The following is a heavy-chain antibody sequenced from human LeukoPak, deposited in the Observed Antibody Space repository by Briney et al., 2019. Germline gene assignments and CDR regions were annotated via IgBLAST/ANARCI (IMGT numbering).Heavy chain of an antibody. CDR3: ARDRDYGSGIFDY. CDR1: GYXFTGYY. Sequence: GASVKVSCKASGYXFTGYYIHWVRQAPGQGLEWLGWINPNSGGTNYAQKFQGRVTMTRDTSTSTAYMELNRLRSDDTAVYYCARDRDYGSGIFDYWGQGNLVTVSS. V-gene: IGHV1-2*02. CDR2: INPNSGGT. D-gene: IGHD3-10*01. J-gene: IGHJ4*02.